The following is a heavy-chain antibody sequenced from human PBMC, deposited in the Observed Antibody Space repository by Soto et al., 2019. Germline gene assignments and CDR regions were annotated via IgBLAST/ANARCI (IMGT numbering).Heavy chain of an antibody. J-gene: IGHJ4*02. D-gene: IGHD1-26*01. CDR2: IFYNGRT. CDR3: ARLYSGSYQQDF. Sequence: ETLSLTCTLSGGCISTPSYYWGWIRQPPGRGPQWIGSIFYNGRTYPNPSLKSRITISVDTSENQFSLKLTSVTAADTAVYYCARLYSGSYQQDFWAQGTLVTVSS. V-gene: IGHV4-39*01. CDR1: GGCISTPSYY.